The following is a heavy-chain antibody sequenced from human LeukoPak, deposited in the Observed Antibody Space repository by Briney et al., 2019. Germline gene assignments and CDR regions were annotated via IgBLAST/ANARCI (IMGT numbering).Heavy chain of an antibody. CDR3: ARIHRYCSGGACYVLDN. J-gene: IGHJ4*02. D-gene: IGHD2-15*01. V-gene: IGHV4-59*02. Sequence: SETLSLTCVVPGGSVSGYYWGWIRQPPGRGLEWIGYVYYSGSTNYNPSFKSRITISVDTSRNQFSLQLSSVTAADTAVYYCARIHRYCSGGACYVLDNWGQGTLVAVSS. CDR2: VYYSGST. CDR1: GGSVSGYY.